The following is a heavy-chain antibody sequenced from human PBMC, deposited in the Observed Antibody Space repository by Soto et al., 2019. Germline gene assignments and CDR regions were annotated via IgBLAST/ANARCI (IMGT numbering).Heavy chain of an antibody. Sequence: GGSLRLSCAASGFTFGRFTLNWVRQAPGKGLEWVSSISGTSTYMYYADPVKGRFTISRDNAKNSLYLQMKSLRAEDTAVYFCARDHPDSSGYFYGGDGFDFWGQGTMVTVSS. CDR2: ISGTSTYM. CDR3: ARDHPDSSGYFYGGDGFDF. J-gene: IGHJ3*01. D-gene: IGHD3-22*01. CDR1: GFTFGRFT. V-gene: IGHV3-21*01.